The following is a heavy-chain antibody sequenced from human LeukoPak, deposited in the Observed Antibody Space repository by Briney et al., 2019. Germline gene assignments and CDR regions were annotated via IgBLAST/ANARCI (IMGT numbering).Heavy chain of an antibody. CDR2: MNPNSGNT. V-gene: IGHV1-8*01. CDR3: ASRRLSSRGVGYNWFDP. D-gene: IGHD6-13*01. CDR1: GSTFTGYD. J-gene: IGHJ5*02. Sequence: SVKVSCKASGSTFTGYDINWVRQATGHGLEWMGWMNPNSGNTGYAQKFQGRVTMTTNTSISTAYMELSSLRSEDTAVYYCASRRLSSRGVGYNWFDPWGQGTLVTVSS.